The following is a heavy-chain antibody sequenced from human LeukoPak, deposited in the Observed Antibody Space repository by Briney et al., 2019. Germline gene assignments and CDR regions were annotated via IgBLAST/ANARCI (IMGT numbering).Heavy chain of an antibody. V-gene: IGHV4-59*01. CDR2: IYYSGST. CDR1: GGSISSYY. Sequence: PSETLSLTCTVSGGSISSYYWSWIRQPPGKGLEWIGYIYYSGSTNYNPSLKSRATISVDTSKNQFSLKLSSVTAADTAVYYCARDPAALGWFDPWGQGTLVTVSS. D-gene: IGHD3-10*01. J-gene: IGHJ5*02. CDR3: ARDPAALGWFDP.